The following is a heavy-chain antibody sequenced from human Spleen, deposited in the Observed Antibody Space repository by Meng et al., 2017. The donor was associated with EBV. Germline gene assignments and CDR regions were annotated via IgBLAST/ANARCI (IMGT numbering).Heavy chain of an antibody. CDR3: ARQIWQQLVVTFDN. CDR1: GGSISNSVYY. V-gene: IGHV4-39*07. D-gene: IGHD6-13*01. J-gene: IGHJ4*02. Sequence: QVQLQESGPGLVKPSETLSLTCTVSGGSISNSVYYWGWIRQPPGKGLEWIGSIYESRSTYYNPSLKSRVTISVDTSKNHFSLNLNSVTAADTAVYYCARQIWQQLVVTFDNWGQGTLVTVSS. CDR2: IYESRST.